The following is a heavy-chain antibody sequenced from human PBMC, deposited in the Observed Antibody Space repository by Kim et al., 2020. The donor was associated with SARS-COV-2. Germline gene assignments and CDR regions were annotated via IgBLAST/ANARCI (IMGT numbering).Heavy chain of an antibody. Sequence: GGSLRLSCAASGFTFSSYSMNWVRQAPGKGLEWVSSISSSSSYIYYADSVKGRFTISRDNAKNSLYLQMNSLRAEDTAVYYCARDLQNTMIVVVEGDYWGQGTLATVSS. CDR3: ARDLQNTMIVVVEGDY. D-gene: IGHD3-22*01. J-gene: IGHJ4*02. CDR1: GFTFSSYS. CDR2: ISSSSSYI. V-gene: IGHV3-21*01.